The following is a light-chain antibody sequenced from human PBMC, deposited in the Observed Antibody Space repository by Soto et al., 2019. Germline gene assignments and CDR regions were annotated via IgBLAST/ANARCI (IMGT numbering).Light chain of an antibody. Sequence: QSVLTQPPSVSGAPGQRVTISCTGSSSNIGAGYDVHWYQQLPGTAPKLLIYGNSNRPSGVPDRFSGSKSGTSASLAITGPQAEDEADNSCRSYDSSLSGSVFGGGPK. J-gene: IGLJ2*01. CDR2: GNS. CDR1: SSNIGAGYD. CDR3: RSYDSSLSGSV. V-gene: IGLV1-40*01.